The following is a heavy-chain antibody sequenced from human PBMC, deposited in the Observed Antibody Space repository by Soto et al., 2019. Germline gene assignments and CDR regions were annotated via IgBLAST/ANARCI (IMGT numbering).Heavy chain of an antibody. Sequence: VGSLRLSCAASGFTFSSYGMHWVRQAPGKGLEWVAVISYDGSNKYYADSVKGRFTISRDNSKNTLYLQMNSLRAEDTAVYYCAKDLFLWFGEFLGPDYWGQGTLVTVSS. CDR1: GFTFSSYG. D-gene: IGHD3-10*01. CDR2: ISYDGSNK. V-gene: IGHV3-30*18. J-gene: IGHJ4*02. CDR3: AKDLFLWFGEFLGPDY.